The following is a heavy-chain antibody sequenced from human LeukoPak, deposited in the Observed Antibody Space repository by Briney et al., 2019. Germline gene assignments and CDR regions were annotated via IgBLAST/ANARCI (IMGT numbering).Heavy chain of an antibody. D-gene: IGHD6-19*01. CDR2: MNPNSGNT. CDR1: GYTFTNYD. J-gene: IGHJ4*02. Sequence: ASVKVSCKASGYTFTNYDINWVRQATGQGLEWMGWMNPNSGNTGYAQKFQGRVTMTRNTSITTAYMELSSLRSEDTAVHYCARRRGWPNYFDYWGQGTLVTVSS. CDR3: ARRRGWPNYFDY. V-gene: IGHV1-8*01.